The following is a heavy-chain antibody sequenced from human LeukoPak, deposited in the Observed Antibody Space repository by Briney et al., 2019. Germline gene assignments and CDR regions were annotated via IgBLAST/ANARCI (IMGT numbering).Heavy chain of an antibody. D-gene: IGHD2-21*02. J-gene: IGHJ6*02. V-gene: IGHV4-34*01. CDR1: GGSFSGYY. Sequence: SETLSLTCAVYGGSFSGYYWSWIRQPPGKGLEWIGEINHSGSTNYNPSLKSRVTISVDTSKNQFSLKLSSVTAADTAVYYCARDNCGGDCYSDYYYGMDVWGQGTTVTVSS. CDR3: ARDNCGGDCYSDYYYGMDV. CDR2: INHSGST.